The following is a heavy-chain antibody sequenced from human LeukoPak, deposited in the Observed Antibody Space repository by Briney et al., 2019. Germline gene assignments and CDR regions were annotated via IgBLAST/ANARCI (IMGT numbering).Heavy chain of an antibody. Sequence: SVKVSCKASGGTFSSYAISWVRQAPGQGLEWMGGIIPIFGTANYAQKFQGRVTITADESTSTAYMELSSLRSEDTAVYYCVRVDLGSSGWYGYYYYYMDVWGKGTTVTVSS. J-gene: IGHJ6*03. V-gene: IGHV1-69*13. D-gene: IGHD6-19*01. CDR2: IIPIFGTA. CDR1: GGTFSSYA. CDR3: VRVDLGSSGWYGYYYYYMDV.